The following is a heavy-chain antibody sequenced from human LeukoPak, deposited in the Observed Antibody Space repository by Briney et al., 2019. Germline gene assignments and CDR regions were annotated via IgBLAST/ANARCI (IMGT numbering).Heavy chain of an antibody. J-gene: IGHJ4*02. CDR2: INHSGST. Sequence: SETLSLTCAVYGGSFSGYYWSWIRQPPGKGLEWIGEINHSGSTNYNPSLKSRVTISVDTSKNQFSLKLSSVTAADTAVYYCARGGPSGNVPYFDYWGQGTLVTVSS. D-gene: IGHD3-10*01. CDR3: ARGGPSGNVPYFDY. V-gene: IGHV4-34*01. CDR1: GGSFSGYY.